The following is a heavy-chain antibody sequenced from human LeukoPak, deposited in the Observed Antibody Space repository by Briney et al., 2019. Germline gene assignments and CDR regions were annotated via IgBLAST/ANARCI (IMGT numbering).Heavy chain of an antibody. D-gene: IGHD2-2*01. V-gene: IGHV4-4*07. CDR2: IYTSGST. CDR3: ARDVPAAMLYYYYYMDV. Sequence: PWETLSLTCTVSGCCISNYYWSWIRQPAGKGLEGIGRIYTSGSTNYNPSIKSRVTMSVDTSKHQFSLKLSSVTAADTAVYYCARDVPAAMLYYYYYMDVWGKGTTVTVSS. J-gene: IGHJ6*03. CDR1: GCCISNYY.